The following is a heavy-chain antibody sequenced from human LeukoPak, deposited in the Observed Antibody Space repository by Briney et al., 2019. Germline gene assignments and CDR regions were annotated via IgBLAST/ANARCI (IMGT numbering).Heavy chain of an antibody. CDR2: IYTSGTT. Sequence: SETLSLTCTVSGASMSKSFWSWLRQPAGKGLEWIGRIYTSGTTNYNPSLKSRVTLSVDTSNNQFPLKLTSVTAADTALYYCARAPAGCGGTWAFDYWGQGTLVTVSS. CDR1: GASMSKSF. D-gene: IGHD2-15*01. J-gene: IGHJ4*02. V-gene: IGHV4-4*07. CDR3: ARAPAGCGGTWAFDY.